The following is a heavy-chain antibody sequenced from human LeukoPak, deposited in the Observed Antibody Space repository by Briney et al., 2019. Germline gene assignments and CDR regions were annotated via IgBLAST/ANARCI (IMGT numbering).Heavy chain of an antibody. J-gene: IGHJ4*02. Sequence: ASVKVSCKASGYTFTGYYMHWVRQAPGQVLEWMGWINPNSGGTNYAQKFQGRVTMTRDTSISTAYMELSRLRSDDTAVYYCARDRSYGDYDYPGYWGQGTLVTVSS. CDR3: ARDRSYGDYDYPGY. D-gene: IGHD4-17*01. CDR2: INPNSGGT. V-gene: IGHV1-2*02. CDR1: GYTFTGYY.